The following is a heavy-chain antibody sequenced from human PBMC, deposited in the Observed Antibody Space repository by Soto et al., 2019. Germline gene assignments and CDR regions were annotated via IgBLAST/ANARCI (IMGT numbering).Heavy chain of an antibody. CDR3: ATLPLYGSGFDC. D-gene: IGHD3-10*01. V-gene: IGHV3-9*01. J-gene: IGHJ4*02. CDR2: ISWNGARI. CDR1: GFTFDDYA. Sequence: EVQLVESGGGLVQPGRSLRLSCAASGFTFDDYAMHWVRRAPGKGLEWVAGISWNGARIGYADSVKGRFTISRDNAKNSLFLQMNSLRGDDTALYYCATLPLYGSGFDCWGQGTLVTVSS.